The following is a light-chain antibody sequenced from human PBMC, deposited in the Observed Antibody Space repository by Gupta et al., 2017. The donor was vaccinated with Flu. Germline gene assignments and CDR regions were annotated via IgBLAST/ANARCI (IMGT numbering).Light chain of an antibody. V-gene: IGKV3-11*01. CDR3: QQSGDWPRGST. J-gene: IGKJ4*01. Sequence: TMSWSPGERATLSWRGSQCVSSYLAWYQQKPGPGPRLLSYDVSKRATGIPARFSGSGFGTDFTLTIRSLEPEAFAVYYCQQSGDWPRGSTFGGGTKVEI. CDR1: QCVSSY. CDR2: DVS.